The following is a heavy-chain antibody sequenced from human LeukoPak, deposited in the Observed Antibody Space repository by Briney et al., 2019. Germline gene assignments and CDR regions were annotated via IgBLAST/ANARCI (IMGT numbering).Heavy chain of an antibody. CDR1: GGSFSGYY. V-gene: IGHV4-34*01. CDR3: ARDNPQWATGY. Sequence: PSETLSLTCAVYGGSFSGYYWSWIRQPPGKGLEWIGSIYYSGSTYYNPSLKSRVTISVDTSKNQFSLKLSSVTAADTAVYYCARDNPQWATGYWGQGTLVTVSS. J-gene: IGHJ4*02. CDR2: IYYSGST. D-gene: IGHD1-14*01.